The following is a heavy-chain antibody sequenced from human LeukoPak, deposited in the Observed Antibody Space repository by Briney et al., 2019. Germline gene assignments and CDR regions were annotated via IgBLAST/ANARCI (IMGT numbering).Heavy chain of an antibody. V-gene: IGHV3-23*01. J-gene: IGHJ4*02. CDR3: ANIFGEVLYAPLVY. D-gene: IGHD3-10*02. Sequence: GGSLRLSCAASGFTFSSYAMSWVRQAPGKGLEWVSAISGSGGSTHYADSVKGRFSISRDNSKNTLYLQMNSLRAEDTAVYYCANIFGEVLYAPLVYWGQGTLVTVSS. CDR2: ISGSGGST. CDR1: GFTFSSYA.